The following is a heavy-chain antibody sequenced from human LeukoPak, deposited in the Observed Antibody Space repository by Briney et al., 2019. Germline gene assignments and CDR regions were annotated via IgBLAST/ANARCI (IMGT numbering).Heavy chain of an antibody. CDR1: GFTFSSYA. CDR3: ASLGGYDILTGYYIPLYYGMDV. V-gene: IGHV3-23*01. CDR2: ISGSGGST. J-gene: IGHJ6*02. D-gene: IGHD3-9*01. Sequence: GGSLRLSCAASGFTFSSYAMSWVRQAPGKGLEWVSAISGSGGSTYYADSVKGRFTISRDNSKNTLYLQMNSLRAEDTAVYYCASLGGYDILTGYYIPLYYGMDVWGQGTTVTVSS.